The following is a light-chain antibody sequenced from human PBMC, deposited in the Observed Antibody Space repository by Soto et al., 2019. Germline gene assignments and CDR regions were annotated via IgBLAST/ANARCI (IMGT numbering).Light chain of an antibody. Sequence: EIVLTQSPGTLSLSPGERATLYCRASQSVSNNYLAWYQQKPGQAPRLLIYGASNRATGIPDRFSGSGSGTDFTLTISSLQPDDSATYYCQQYESYSWTFGQGTKVDIK. CDR2: GAS. CDR3: QQYESYSWT. J-gene: IGKJ1*01. V-gene: IGKV3-20*01. CDR1: QSVSNNY.